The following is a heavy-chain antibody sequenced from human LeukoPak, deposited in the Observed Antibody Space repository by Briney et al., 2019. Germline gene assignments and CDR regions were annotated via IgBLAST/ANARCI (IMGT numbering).Heavy chain of an antibody. CDR3: ARDRTGQQLISRKDYYYMDV. CDR1: GLNLSINY. Sequence: GGSLRLSCAASGLNLSINYMNWVRQAPGKGLEWVSVIYRGGSTYYADSLKGRFTVSRDLSKNTLYLQMNSLRAEDTAVYYCARDRTGQQLISRKDYYYMDVWGKGTTVTISS. D-gene: IGHD4-11*01. V-gene: IGHV3-66*01. J-gene: IGHJ6*03. CDR2: IYRGGST.